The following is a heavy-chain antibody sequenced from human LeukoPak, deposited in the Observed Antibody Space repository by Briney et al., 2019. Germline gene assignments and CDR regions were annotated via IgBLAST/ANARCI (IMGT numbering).Heavy chain of an antibody. CDR3: VKGSSGYVSDASDN. CDR2: IRYDGSNE. D-gene: IGHD5-12*01. CDR1: GFTFSRYG. J-gene: IGHJ3*02. V-gene: IGHV3-30*02. Sequence: GGSLRLSCAASGFTFSRYGMHWVRQAPGKGLEWVAFIRYDGSNEDYADSVKGRFTISRDNSKNTLYLQMNSLRAEDTAVYYCVKGSSGYVSDASDNWGQGTMVTVSS.